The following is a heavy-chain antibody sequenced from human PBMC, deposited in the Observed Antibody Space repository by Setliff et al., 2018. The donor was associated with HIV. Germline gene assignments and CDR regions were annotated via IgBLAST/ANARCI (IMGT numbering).Heavy chain of an antibody. D-gene: IGHD3-10*01. J-gene: IGHJ4*02. CDR2: INPNSGGT. Sequence: ASVKVSCKASGYTFTGHYIHWVRQAPGQGLEWMGRINPNSGGTNYAQKFQGRFTMTRDTSISTAYMELSRLRSDDTALYYCVRDIKYASGSSYLGPSPGFDYWGQGTLVTVTS. CDR3: VRDIKYASGSSYLGPSPGFDY. V-gene: IGHV1-2*06. CDR1: GYTFTGHY.